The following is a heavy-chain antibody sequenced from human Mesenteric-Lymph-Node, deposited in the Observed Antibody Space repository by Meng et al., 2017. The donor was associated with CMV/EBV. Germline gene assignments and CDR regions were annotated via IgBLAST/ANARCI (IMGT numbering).Heavy chain of an antibody. CDR1: GFTFSNAW. D-gene: IGHD3-10*01. V-gene: IGHV4-34*01. J-gene: IGHJ4*02. CDR3: ARGFRRITMVRGVKTYYFDY. Sequence: ESLKISCAASGFTFSNAWMSWIRQPPGKGLEWIGEINHSGSTNYNPSLKSRVTISVDTSKNQFSLKLSSVTAADTAVYYCARGFRRITMVRGVKTYYFDYWGQGTLVTVSS. CDR2: INHSGST.